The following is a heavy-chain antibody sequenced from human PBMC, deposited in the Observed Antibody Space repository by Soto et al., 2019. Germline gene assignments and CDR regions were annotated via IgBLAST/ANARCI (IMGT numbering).Heavy chain of an antibody. Sequence: GGSLRLSCAASGFTFDDYTMHWVRQAPGKGLEWVSLISWDGGSTYYADSVKGRFTISRDNSKNSLYLQMNSLRTEDTALYYCAKDIGRGYSGYELYYYYYGMDVWGQGPTVTVYS. CDR2: ISWDGGST. D-gene: IGHD5-12*01. CDR3: AKDIGRGYSGYELYYYYYGMDV. V-gene: IGHV3-43*01. J-gene: IGHJ6*02. CDR1: GFTFDDYT.